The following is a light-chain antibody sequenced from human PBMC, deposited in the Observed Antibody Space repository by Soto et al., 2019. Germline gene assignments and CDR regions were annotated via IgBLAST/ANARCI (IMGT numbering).Light chain of an antibody. CDR2: GVS. J-gene: IGKJ4*01. CDR1: QSVRSDY. V-gene: IGKV3-20*01. Sequence: EIVLTQSPGTLSLSPGETATLSCRASQSVRSDYFAWYQQKPGQAPRVIIFGVSTRATGIPDRFSGSGSGTDFTLTISRLEPEDFAPYYCQQYGNSPLTFGGGTRWIS. CDR3: QQYGNSPLT.